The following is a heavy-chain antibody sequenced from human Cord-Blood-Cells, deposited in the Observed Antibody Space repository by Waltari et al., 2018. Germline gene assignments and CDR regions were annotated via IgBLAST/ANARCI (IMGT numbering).Heavy chain of an antibody. J-gene: IGHJ6*02. Sequence: QVQLVQSGAEVKKPGASVKVSCKASGYTFTSYAKHWVRQAPGQRLEWMGWINAGNGNTKYSQKFQGRVTITRDTSASTAYMELSSLRSEDTAVYYCARRGKLVHYYGMDVWGQGTTVTVSS. D-gene: IGHD2-8*02. CDR3: ARRGKLVHYYGMDV. CDR1: GYTFTSYA. V-gene: IGHV1-3*01. CDR2: INAGNGNT.